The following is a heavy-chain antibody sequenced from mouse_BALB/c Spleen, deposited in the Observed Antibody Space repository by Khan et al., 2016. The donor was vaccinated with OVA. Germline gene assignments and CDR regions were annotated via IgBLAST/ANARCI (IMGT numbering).Heavy chain of an antibody. CDR3: TRGNYCGSTSWFGY. CDR1: GYTFTEYT. D-gene: IGHD1-1*01. V-gene: IGHV1-18*01. CDR2: FNPNNGYT. J-gene: IGHJ3*01. Sequence: VQLQQSGPELVKPGASVKISCKTSGYTFTEYTMHWVKQSHGKSLEWIGGFNPNNGYTSYRQTFKGKATLTVDKSSSTAYMELRGLTSEDSAVFYGTRGNYCGSTSWFGYWGQGTLVTVSA.